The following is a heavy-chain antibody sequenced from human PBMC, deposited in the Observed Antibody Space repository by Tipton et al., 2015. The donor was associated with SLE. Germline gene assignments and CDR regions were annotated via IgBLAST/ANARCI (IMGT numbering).Heavy chain of an antibody. J-gene: IGHJ4*02. Sequence: TLSLTCTVSGGSVSSGSYYWSWIRQPPGKGLEWIGYIYYSGSTYYNPSLKSRVTISVDTSKNQFSLKLSSVTAADTAVYYCARGGALDYFDYWGQGTLVTVSS. CDR2: IYYSGST. V-gene: IGHV4-61*01. D-gene: IGHD1-1*01. CDR3: ARGGALDYFDY. CDR1: GGSVSSGSYY.